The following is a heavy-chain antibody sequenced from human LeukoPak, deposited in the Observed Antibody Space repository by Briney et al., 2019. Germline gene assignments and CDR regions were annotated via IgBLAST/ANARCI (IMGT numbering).Heavy chain of an antibody. J-gene: IGHJ4*02. CDR3: ASKGRSGWRD. Sequence: GGSLRLSCAASGFTFSDYYMSWVRQAPGKGLEWVANIKQDGSEKYYVDSVKGRFTISRDNAKNSLYLQMNSLRAEDTAVYYCASKGRSGWRDWGQGTLVTVSS. CDR2: IKQDGSEK. D-gene: IGHD6-19*01. V-gene: IGHV3-7*01. CDR1: GFTFSDYY.